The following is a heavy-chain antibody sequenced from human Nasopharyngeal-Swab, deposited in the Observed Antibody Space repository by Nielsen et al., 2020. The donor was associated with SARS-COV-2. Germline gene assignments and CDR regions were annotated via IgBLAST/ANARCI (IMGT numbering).Heavy chain of an antibody. CDR2: ISYDGSNK. CDR3: ARVLEVPPSDYYYYYMDV. V-gene: IGHV3-30-3*01. CDR1: GFTFSSYA. J-gene: IGHJ6*03. D-gene: IGHD1-1*01. Sequence: GESLKISCAASGFTFSSYAMHWVRQAPGKGLEWVAVISYDGSNKYYADSVKGRFTISRDNSKNTLYLQMNSLRAEDTAVYYCARVLEVPPSDYYYYYMDVWGKGTTATVSS.